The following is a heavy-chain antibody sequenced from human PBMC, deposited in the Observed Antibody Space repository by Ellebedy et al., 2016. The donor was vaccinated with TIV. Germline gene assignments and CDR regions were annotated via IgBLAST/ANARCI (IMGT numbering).Heavy chain of an antibody. CDR2: IKQDGSEK. V-gene: IGHV3-7*01. CDR3: ARATDYYGSGSYEYYYYYGMDV. D-gene: IGHD3-10*01. J-gene: IGHJ6*02. CDR1: GFTFSSYW. Sequence: GGSLRLXXAASGFTFSSYWMSWVRQAPGKGLEWVANIKQDGSEKYYVDSVKGRFTISRDNAKNSLYLQMNSLRAEDTAVYYCARATDYYGSGSYEYYYYYGMDVWGQGTTVTASS.